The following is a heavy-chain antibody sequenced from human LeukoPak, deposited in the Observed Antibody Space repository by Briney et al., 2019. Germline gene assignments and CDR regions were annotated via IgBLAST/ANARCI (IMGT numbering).Heavy chain of an antibody. V-gene: IGHV4-34*01. D-gene: IGHD4-17*01. CDR2: INHSGST. J-gene: IGHJ3*02. Sequence: PSETLSLTCALYGGSFSGYYWSWIRQPPGKGLEWIGEINHSGSTNYNPSLKSRVTISVDTSKNQFSLKLSSVTAADTAVYYCARGLTVTNLDAFDIWGQGTMVTVSS. CDR1: GGSFSGYY. CDR3: ARGLTVTNLDAFDI.